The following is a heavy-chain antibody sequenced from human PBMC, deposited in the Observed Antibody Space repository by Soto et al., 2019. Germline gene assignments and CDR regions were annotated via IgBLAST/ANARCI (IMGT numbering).Heavy chain of an antibody. V-gene: IGHV3-30*18. CDR2: ISYDGSNK. CDR1: GFTFSSYG. Sequence: EGSLRLSCAASGFTFSSYGMHWVRQAPGKGLEWVAVISYDGSNKYYADSVKGRFTISRDNSKNTLYLQMNSLRAEDTAVYYCAKDSPSLDIVVVPAASLDYWGQGTLVTVSS. D-gene: IGHD2-2*01. J-gene: IGHJ4*02. CDR3: AKDSPSLDIVVVPAASLDY.